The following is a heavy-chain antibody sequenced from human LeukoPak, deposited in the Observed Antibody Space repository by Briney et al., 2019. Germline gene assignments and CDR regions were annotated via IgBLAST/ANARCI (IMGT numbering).Heavy chain of an antibody. CDR2: MYLSGTT. CDR3: AGLVGRYSSGLYYYYFDY. D-gene: IGHD3-22*01. V-gene: IGHV4-39*07. J-gene: IGHJ4*02. CDR1: GGSIRSSYYY. Sequence: SETLSLTCTVSGGSIRSSYYYWGWIRQPPGKGLEWIGEMYLSGTTHSNPSVKSRVTISIDKSKNQFFLNLSSVTAADTAVYYCAGLVGRYSSGLYYYYFDYWGQGTLVTVSS.